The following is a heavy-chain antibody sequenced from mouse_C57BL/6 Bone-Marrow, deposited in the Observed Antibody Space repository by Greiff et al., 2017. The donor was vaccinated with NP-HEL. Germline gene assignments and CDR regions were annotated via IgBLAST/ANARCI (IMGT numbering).Heavy chain of an antibody. Sequence: QVQLQQSGAELMKPGASVKLSCKATGYTFTGYWIEWVKQRPGHGLEWIGEILPGSGSTNYNEKFKGKATLTADKSSSTAYMELRSLTSEDSAVYFCAREPYYSIYYAMDYWGQGTSVTVSS. V-gene: IGHV1-9*01. CDR2: ILPGSGST. CDR1: GYTFTGYW. J-gene: IGHJ4*01. D-gene: IGHD2-5*01. CDR3: AREPYYSIYYAMDY.